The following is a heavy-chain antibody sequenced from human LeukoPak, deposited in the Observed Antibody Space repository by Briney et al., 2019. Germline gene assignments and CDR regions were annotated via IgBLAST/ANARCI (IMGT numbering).Heavy chain of an antibody. CDR2: ISGSGSST. CDR1: GFTFTSYA. V-gene: IGHV3-23*01. J-gene: IGHJ4*02. D-gene: IGHD3-22*01. Sequence: PGGSLRLSCAASGFTFTSYAMNWVRQAPGKGLEWVSTISGSGSSTYYVDSVKGRFTISRDNAKNPLYLQMNSLRAEDTAVYYCARAPYYSHVEFYFDYWGQGTLVTVSS. CDR3: ARAPYYSHVEFYFDY.